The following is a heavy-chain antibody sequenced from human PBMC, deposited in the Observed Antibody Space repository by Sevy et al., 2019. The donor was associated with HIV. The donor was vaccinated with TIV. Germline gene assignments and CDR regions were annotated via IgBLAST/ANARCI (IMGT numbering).Heavy chain of an antibody. CDR1: GYTFTTYG. J-gene: IGHJ6*03. D-gene: IGHD3-22*01. CDR2: INANNGHI. Sequence: ATVKVSCKASGYTFTTYGIGWVRQAPGQGLEWMGWINANNGHINYPQKLQGRLTLTTDASRNTAYMELSSLTSDDTAKYFCARRDWRYSAREGLLNYYFYMDVWGRGTTVTVSS. V-gene: IGHV1-18*01. CDR3: ARRDWRYSAREGLLNYYFYMDV.